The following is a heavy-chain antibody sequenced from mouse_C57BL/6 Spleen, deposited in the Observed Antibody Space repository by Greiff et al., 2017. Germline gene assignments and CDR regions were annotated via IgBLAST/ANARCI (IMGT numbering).Heavy chain of an antibody. CDR2: IDPSDSYT. CDR1: GYTFTSYW. D-gene: IGHD3-2*02. V-gene: IGHV1-69*01. CDR3: ARGAQATKSGWFAY. Sequence: QVQLKQPGAELVMPGASVKLSCKASGYTFTSYWMHWVKQRPGQGLEWIGEIDPSDSYTNSNQKFKGKSTLTVDKSSSTAYMQLSSLTSEDSAVYYCARGAQATKSGWFAYWGQGTLVTVSA. J-gene: IGHJ3*01.